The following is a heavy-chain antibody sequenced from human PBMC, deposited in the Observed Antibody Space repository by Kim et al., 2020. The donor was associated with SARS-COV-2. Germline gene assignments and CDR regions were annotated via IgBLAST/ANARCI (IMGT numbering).Heavy chain of an antibody. CDR3: ARDHSSSHDAFDI. CDR1: GFTFSSSG. J-gene: IGHJ3*02. Sequence: GRSLRLSCAASGFTFSSSGMHWVRQAPGKGLEWVAVIWYDGSNKYYADSVKGRFTISRDNSKNTLYLQMNRLRAEDTAVYYCARDHSSSHDAFDIWGQGKMGTVSS. CDR2: IWYDGSNK. V-gene: IGHV3-33*01. D-gene: IGHD6-13*01.